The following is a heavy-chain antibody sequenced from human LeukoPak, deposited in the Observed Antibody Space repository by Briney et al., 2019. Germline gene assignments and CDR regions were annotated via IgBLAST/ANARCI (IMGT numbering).Heavy chain of an antibody. V-gene: IGHV1-2*02. J-gene: IGHJ5*02. D-gene: IGHD3-10*01. Sequence: ASVKVSCKASGYTFTGYYMHWVRQAPGQGLEWMGWINPNSGGTNYAQKFQGRVTMTRDTSISTAYMELSRLRSDDTAVYYCARVQSSGSYYSYNWFDPWGQGTLVTVSS. CDR3: ARVQSSGSYYSYNWFDP. CDR2: INPNSGGT. CDR1: GYTFTGYY.